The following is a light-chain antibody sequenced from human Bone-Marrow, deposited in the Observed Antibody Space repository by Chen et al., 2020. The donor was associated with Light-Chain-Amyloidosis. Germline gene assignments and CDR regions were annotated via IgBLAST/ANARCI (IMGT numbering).Light chain of an antibody. CDR3: KQDVTSPLT. J-gene: IGKJ4*01. V-gene: IGKV3-20*01. CDR1: QTISSNY. CDR2: GSS. Sequence: EIVLTQSPGTLSLSPGEGANLSCRASQTISSNYLTWYQQKFGQAPRLLIYGSSSRATGIPARFTGSGSGTDFNLTINRLETEDFAMYYCKQDVTSPLTFGGGTKVEIK.